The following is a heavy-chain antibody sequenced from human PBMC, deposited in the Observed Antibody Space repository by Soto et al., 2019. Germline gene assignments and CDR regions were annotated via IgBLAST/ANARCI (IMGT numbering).Heavy chain of an antibody. J-gene: IGHJ4*02. CDR3: ARHTANDPAGRNFDS. CDR1: GLTFTSHA. D-gene: IGHD1-1*01. CDR2: ISGSGHTS. V-gene: IGHV3-23*01. Sequence: GGSLRLSCAASGLTFTSHAMTWVRRAPGKGLEWVSTISGSGHTSFYADSVKGRFTISRDNSKNTLFLQMGGLGAEDTAIYYCARHTANDPAGRNFDSWGQGTLVTVSS.